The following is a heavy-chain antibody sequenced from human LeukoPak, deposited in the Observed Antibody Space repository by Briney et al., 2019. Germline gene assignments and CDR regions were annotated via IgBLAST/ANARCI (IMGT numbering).Heavy chain of an antibody. CDR2: INSDGSST. CDR1: GFTSSSYW. CDR3: AREADYYDSSGYYYFDY. V-gene: IGHV3-74*01. J-gene: IGHJ4*02. D-gene: IGHD3-22*01. Sequence: PGGSLRLSCAASGFTSSSYWMHWVRQAPGKGLVWVSRINSDGSSTSYADSVKGRFTISRDNAKNTLYLQMNSLRAEDTAVYYCAREADYYDSSGYYYFDYWGQGTLVTVSS.